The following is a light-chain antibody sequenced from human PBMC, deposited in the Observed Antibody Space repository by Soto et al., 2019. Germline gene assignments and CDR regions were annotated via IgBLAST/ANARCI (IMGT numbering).Light chain of an antibody. CDR2: DDS. CDR3: QVWDISSDQYL. CDR1: NIGSKS. V-gene: IGLV3-21*02. Sequence: SYELTQPPSVSVAPGQTARITCGGNNIGSKSVHWYQQRPGRAPVLVLYDDSNRPSGIPERFSGSNSGSTATLTISSVEAGDEADYFCQVWDISSDQYLFGTGTKLTVL. J-gene: IGLJ1*01.